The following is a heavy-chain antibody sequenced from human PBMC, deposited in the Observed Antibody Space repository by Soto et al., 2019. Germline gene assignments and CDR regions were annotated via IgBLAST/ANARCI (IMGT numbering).Heavy chain of an antibody. CDR1: GCTISSYD. CDR2: IYYSGST. J-gene: IGHJ5*02. Sequence: SETLSLTCPVSGCTISSYDWSWIRQPPGKGLEWIGYIYYSGSTNYNPSLKSRVTISVDTSKNQFSLKLSSVTAADTAVYYCARDLGNYYDSSGYYNSRWFDPWGQGTLVTVSS. D-gene: IGHD3-22*01. CDR3: ARDLGNYYDSSGYYNSRWFDP. V-gene: IGHV4-59*01.